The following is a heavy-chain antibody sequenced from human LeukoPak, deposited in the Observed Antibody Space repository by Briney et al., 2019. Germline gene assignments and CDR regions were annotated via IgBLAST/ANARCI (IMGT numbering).Heavy chain of an antibody. CDR1: GYTFTSNY. V-gene: IGHV1-46*01. D-gene: IGHD1-26*01. CDR3: ARVSRELPPYFDY. CDR2: ISPSGGST. J-gene: IGHJ4*02. Sequence: ASVKVSCKAFGYTFTSNYMHWVRQAPGQGPEWMGVISPSGGSTIYAQKFQGRVTITADESTSTAYMELSSLRSEDTAVYYCARVSRELPPYFDYWGQGTLVTVSS.